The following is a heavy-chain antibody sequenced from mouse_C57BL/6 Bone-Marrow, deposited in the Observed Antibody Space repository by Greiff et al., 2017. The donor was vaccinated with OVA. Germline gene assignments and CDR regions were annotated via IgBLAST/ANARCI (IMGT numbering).Heavy chain of an antibody. J-gene: IGHJ1*03. Sequence: DVKLVESGGDLVKPGGSLKLSCAASGFTFSSYGMSWVRQTPDKRLEWVATISSGGSYTYYPDSVKGRFTISRDNAKNTLYLQMSSLKSEDTAMYYCARGGNYFGSSYWYFGVWGTGTTVTVSS. CDR3: ARGGNYFGSSYWYFGV. D-gene: IGHD1-1*01. V-gene: IGHV5-6*02. CDR1: GFTFSSYG. CDR2: ISSGGSYT.